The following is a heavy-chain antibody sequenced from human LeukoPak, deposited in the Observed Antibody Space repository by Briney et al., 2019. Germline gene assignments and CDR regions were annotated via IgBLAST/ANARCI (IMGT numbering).Heavy chain of an antibody. V-gene: IGHV1-18*01. D-gene: IGHD6-19*01. CDR3: ASPIAVAGFFDY. Sequence: DSVTLSCTASGYTFTSYGTSWVRQAPGQGLEWMGWISAYNGNTHYAQKLQGRVTMTTDTSTSTAYMELRSLRSDDTAVYYCASPIAVAGFFDYWGQGTLVTVSS. CDR2: ISAYNGNT. J-gene: IGHJ4*02. CDR1: GYTFTSYG.